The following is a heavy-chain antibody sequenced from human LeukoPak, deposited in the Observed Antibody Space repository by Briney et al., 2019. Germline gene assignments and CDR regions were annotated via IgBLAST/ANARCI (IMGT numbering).Heavy chain of an antibody. CDR3: AKDSGGYSYGLAFDY. J-gene: IGHJ4*02. V-gene: IGHV3-30*02. D-gene: IGHD5-18*01. Sequence: GGSXRLSCAASGFTFSSYGMHWVRQAPGKGLEWVAFIRYDGSNKYYEDCVKGRLTIDRDKYKNNLYVQMNSLRAEDTAVYYCAKDSGGYSYGLAFDYWGQGTLVTVSS. CDR2: IRYDGSNK. CDR1: GFTFSSYG.